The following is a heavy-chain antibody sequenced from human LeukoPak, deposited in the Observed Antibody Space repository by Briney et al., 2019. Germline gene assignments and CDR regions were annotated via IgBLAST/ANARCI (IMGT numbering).Heavy chain of an antibody. CDR2: ISGSGGST. V-gene: IGHV3-23*01. D-gene: IGHD3-3*01. Sequence: PGGSLRLSCAASGFTFSNYAMSWVRQAPGKGLEWVSGISGSGGSTYYADSVKGRFTISRDNSKNMLFLQMNSLRAEDTAVYYCAKDLFRFLEWLLYDYWGQGTLVTVSS. J-gene: IGHJ4*02. CDR1: GFTFSNYA. CDR3: AKDLFRFLEWLLYDY.